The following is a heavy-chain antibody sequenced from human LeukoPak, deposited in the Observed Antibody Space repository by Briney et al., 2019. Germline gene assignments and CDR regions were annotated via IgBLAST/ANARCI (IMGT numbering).Heavy chain of an antibody. CDR2: ISSSGSTI. Sequence: GGSLRLSCAASGFTFSSYEMNWVRQAPGKGLEWVSYISSSGSTIYYADSVKGRFTISRDNARKSLYLQMNSLRAEDTAVYYCARATWDPNYYYYMDVWGKGTTVTISS. D-gene: IGHD1-26*01. J-gene: IGHJ6*03. V-gene: IGHV3-48*03. CDR1: GFTFSSYE. CDR3: ARATWDPNYYYYMDV.